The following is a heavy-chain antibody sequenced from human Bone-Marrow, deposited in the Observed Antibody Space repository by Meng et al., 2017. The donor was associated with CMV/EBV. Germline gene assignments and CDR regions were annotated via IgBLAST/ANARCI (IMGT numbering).Heavy chain of an antibody. V-gene: IGHV1-69*05. Sequence: SVKVSCKASGYTFTSYGISWVRQAPGQGLEWMGGIIPIFGTANYAQKFQGRVTITTDESTSTAYMELSSLRSEDTAVYYCARGDLFAVTTIYYYYGMDVWGQGTTVTFYS. CDR1: GYTFTSYG. J-gene: IGHJ6*02. D-gene: IGHD4-11*01. CDR3: ARGDLFAVTTIYYYYGMDV. CDR2: IIPIFGTA.